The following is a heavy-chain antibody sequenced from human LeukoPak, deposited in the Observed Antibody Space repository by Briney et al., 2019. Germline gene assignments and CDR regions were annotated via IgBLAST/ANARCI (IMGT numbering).Heavy chain of an antibody. D-gene: IGHD2-2*01. CDR3: ARFRSAALVPAAPSLYYYYGMDV. CDR1: GGSFSGYY. Sequence: SETLSLTCAVYGGSFSGYYWSRIRQPPGKGLEWIGEINHSGSTNYNPSLKSRVTISVDTSKNQFSLKLSSVTAADTAVYYCARFRSAALVPAAPSLYYYYGMDVWGQGTTVTVSS. CDR2: INHSGST. J-gene: IGHJ6*02. V-gene: IGHV4-34*01.